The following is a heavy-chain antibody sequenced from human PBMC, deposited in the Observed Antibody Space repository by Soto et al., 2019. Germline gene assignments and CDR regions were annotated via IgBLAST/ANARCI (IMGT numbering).Heavy chain of an antibody. J-gene: IGHJ6*02. CDR2: IWYDGSNK. V-gene: IGHV3-33*01. D-gene: IGHD6-13*01. Sequence: GGSLRLSCAASGFTFSSYGMHWVRQAPGKGLEWVAVIWYDGSNKYYADSVKGRFTISRDNSKNTLYLQMNSLRAEDTAVYYCARDSAAGTPYGMDVWGQGTTVTVSS. CDR1: GFTFSSYG. CDR3: ARDSAAGTPYGMDV.